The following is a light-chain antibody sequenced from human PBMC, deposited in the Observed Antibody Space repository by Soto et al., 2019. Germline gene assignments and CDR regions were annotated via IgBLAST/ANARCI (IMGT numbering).Light chain of an antibody. CDR2: GAS. CDR3: QQYDSSPKT. Sequence: EIVMTQSPATLSVSPGERATLSCRASQSVSSNLAWYQKKPGQAPRLLIYGASSRATGIPDRFSGSGSGTDFTLTISRLEPEDFAVYYCQQYDSSPKTFGQGTKVDI. CDR1: QSVSSN. V-gene: IGKV3-20*01. J-gene: IGKJ1*01.